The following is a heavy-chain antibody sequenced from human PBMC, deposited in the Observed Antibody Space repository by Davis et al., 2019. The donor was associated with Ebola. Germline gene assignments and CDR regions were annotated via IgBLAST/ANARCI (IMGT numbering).Heavy chain of an antibody. CDR1: GSASSAFS. V-gene: IGHV3-48*02. CDR2: ITKGSEAI. J-gene: IGHJ4*02. D-gene: IGHD3/OR15-3a*01. Sequence: PGGSLRLSCAASGSASSAFSMNWVRQAPGKGLEWITYITKGSEAIHYADSVKGRFTVSRDNAKNSVFLQMSSLRDEDSAVYYCARDRFFAFDFWSQGVHVSVSS. CDR3: ARDRFFAFDF.